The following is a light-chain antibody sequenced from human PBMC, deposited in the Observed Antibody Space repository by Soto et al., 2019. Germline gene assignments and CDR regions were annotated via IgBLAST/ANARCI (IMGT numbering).Light chain of an antibody. Sequence: QSALTQPPSVSAAPGQKVTISCSGSSSNIGSNYVSWYQHVPGTAPKLLIYVNNERPSGIPDRFSGSKTGTSATLAITGLQTGDEADYYCGTWDSSLSAGVFGGGTKLTVL. CDR2: VNN. J-gene: IGLJ3*02. CDR3: GTWDSSLSAGV. CDR1: SSNIGSNY. V-gene: IGLV1-51*01.